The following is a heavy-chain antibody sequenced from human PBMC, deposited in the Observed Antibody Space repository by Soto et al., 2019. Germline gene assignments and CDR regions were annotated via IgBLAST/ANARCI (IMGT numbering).Heavy chain of an antibody. J-gene: IGHJ5*02. V-gene: IGHV3-33*06. CDR3: AKGGGAQVRWVDP. CDR2: IWYDGSHK. Sequence: QVQLVESGGGVVQPGRSLRLSYAASGFTFSDHGMHWVRQAPGKGLEWVAVIWYDGSHKFYADSVKGRFTISRDNSRNTLYLQMNSLRGEDTAGYWCAKGGGAQVRWVDPWGQGALVTVSS. CDR1: GFTFSDHG. D-gene: IGHD1-26*01.